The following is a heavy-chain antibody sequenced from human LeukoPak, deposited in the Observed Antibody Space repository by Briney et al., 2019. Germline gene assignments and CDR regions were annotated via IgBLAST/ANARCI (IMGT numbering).Heavy chain of an antibody. J-gene: IGHJ6*03. V-gene: IGHV4-38-2*01. CDR1: GYSISSGYY. D-gene: IGHD4-17*01. Sequence: SETLSLTCAVSGYSISSGYYWGWIRQPPGKGLEWIGSIYHSGSTYYNPSLKSRVTISVDTSKNQFSLKLSSVTAADTAVYYCARHDYGDYVGVFPLYYYYCMDVWGKGTTVTVSS. CDR2: IYHSGST. CDR3: ARHDYGDYVGVFPLYYYYCMDV.